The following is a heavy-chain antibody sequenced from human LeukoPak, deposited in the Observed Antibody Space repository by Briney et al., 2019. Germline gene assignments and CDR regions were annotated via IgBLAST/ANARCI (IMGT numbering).Heavy chain of an antibody. J-gene: IGHJ4*02. CDR1: GYTFTSYY. Sequence: ASVKVSCKASGYTFTSYYMHWVRQAPGRGLEWMGIINPSGGSTSYAQKFQGRVTMTRDMSTSTVYMELSSLRSEDTAVYYCARPGYSYGFDYWGQGTLVTVSS. D-gene: IGHD5-18*01. CDR2: INPSGGST. CDR3: ARPGYSYGFDY. V-gene: IGHV1-46*01.